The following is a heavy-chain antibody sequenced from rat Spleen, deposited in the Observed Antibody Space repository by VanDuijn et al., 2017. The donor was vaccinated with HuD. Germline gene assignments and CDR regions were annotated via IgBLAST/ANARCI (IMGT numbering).Heavy chain of an antibody. CDR3: ARPFNNPFAY. J-gene: IGHJ3*01. CDR1: GFTFSDYY. D-gene: IGHD1-4*01. Sequence: VQLVESGGGLVQPGRSLKLSCAASGFTFSDYYMAWVRQAPGKGLDWVAYISSSSGTVYADAVKERFTISRDNAKNTLYLQLNSLKSEDTAIYYCARPFNNPFAYWGQGTLVTVSS. V-gene: IGHV5-62*01. CDR2: ISSSSGT.